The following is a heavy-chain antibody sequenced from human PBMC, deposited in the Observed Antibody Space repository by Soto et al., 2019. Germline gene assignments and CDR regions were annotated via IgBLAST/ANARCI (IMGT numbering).Heavy chain of an antibody. CDR3: ARGPPLGY. CDR2: IYHSRST. J-gene: IGHJ4*02. Sequence: PSVTLSPTCAASGGSISSGGYSWSWIRQPPGKGMESIGYIYHSRSTYYNKSLKSRVTISVDRSKNQFSMKLSSVTSADTAGYYCARGPPLGYWGQGTLATFSS. CDR1: GGSISSGGYS. V-gene: IGHV4-30-2*01.